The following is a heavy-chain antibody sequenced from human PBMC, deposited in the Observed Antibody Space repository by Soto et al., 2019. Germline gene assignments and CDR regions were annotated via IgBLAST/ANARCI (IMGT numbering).Heavy chain of an antibody. CDR1: GFTFSNYW. Sequence: GGSLRLSCAAFGFTFSNYWMTWVRQAPGKGLEWLANIKQDGSNKYYADSVKGRFTISRDNSKNTLYLQMNSLRAEDTAVYYCARDALDCSSTSCLHYPPYYYYGMGVWGQGTTVTVSS. D-gene: IGHD2-2*01. V-gene: IGHV3-7*01. CDR2: IKQDGSNK. CDR3: ARDALDCSSTSCLHYPPYYYYGMGV. J-gene: IGHJ6*02.